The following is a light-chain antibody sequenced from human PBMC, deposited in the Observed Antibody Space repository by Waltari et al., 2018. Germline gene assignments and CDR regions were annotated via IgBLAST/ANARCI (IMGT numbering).Light chain of an antibody. Sequence: DIQLTQSPSFLSASVGDRVTITCRSSQGISSYLAWYEQKPGKAPKLLIHTASTLQGGVPSRCGGSGSGTDFTLTISSLQPEDFATYYCQQRHSYPITFGQGTRLEIK. CDR1: QGISSY. CDR3: QQRHSYPIT. CDR2: TAS. J-gene: IGKJ5*01. V-gene: IGKV1-9*01.